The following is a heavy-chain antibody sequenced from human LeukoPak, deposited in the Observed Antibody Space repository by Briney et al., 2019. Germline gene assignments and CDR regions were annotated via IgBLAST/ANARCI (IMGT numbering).Heavy chain of an antibody. CDR3: ARGTGYSSGWQNFDY. CDR2: ISAYSGNT. Sequence: GASVKVSCKASGYTFTSYSISWVRQAPGQGLEWMGWISAYSGNTNYAQKLQGRVTMTTDTSTSTAYMELRSLRSDDTAVYYCARGTGYSSGWQNFDYWGQGTLVTVSS. J-gene: IGHJ4*02. V-gene: IGHV1-18*04. D-gene: IGHD6-19*01. CDR1: GYTFTSYS.